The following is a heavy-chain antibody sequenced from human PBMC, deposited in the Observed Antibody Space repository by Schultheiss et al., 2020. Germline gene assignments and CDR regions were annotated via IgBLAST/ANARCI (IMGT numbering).Heavy chain of an antibody. CDR2: IYYSGST. Sequence: SETLSLTCTVSGGSISSYYWSWLRQPPGKGLEWIGYIYYSGSTNYNPSLKSRVTISVDTSKNQFSLKLSSVTAADTAVYYCAKGYCSSTSCTFDYWGQGTLVTVSS. D-gene: IGHD2-2*01. J-gene: IGHJ4*02. CDR1: GGSISSYY. V-gene: IGHV4-59*01. CDR3: AKGYCSSTSCTFDY.